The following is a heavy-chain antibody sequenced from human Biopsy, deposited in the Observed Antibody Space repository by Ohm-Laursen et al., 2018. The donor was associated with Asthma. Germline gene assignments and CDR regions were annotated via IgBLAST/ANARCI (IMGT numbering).Heavy chain of an antibody. Sequence: SLRLSCAASGFTVSSNYMSWVRQAPGKGPEWVSVIYSGGSTYCADSVKGRFTISRDNSKNTLYLQMNSLRAEDTAVYYCAGGVVGDSPLCNYWGQGTLVTVSS. V-gene: IGHV3-53*01. J-gene: IGHJ4*02. D-gene: IGHD2-21*02. CDR1: GFTVSSNY. CDR3: AGGVVGDSPLCNY. CDR2: IYSGGST.